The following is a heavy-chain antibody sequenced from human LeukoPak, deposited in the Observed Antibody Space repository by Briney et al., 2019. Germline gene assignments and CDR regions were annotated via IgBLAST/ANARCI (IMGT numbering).Heavy chain of an antibody. Sequence: GGSLRLSCAASGFTFSSYSMNWVRQAPGKGLEWVSSSSSSSYIYYADSVKGRFTISRDNAKNSLYLQMNSLRAEDTAVYYCARSDPPRAGYYGMDVWGQGTTVTVSS. V-gene: IGHV3-21*01. J-gene: IGHJ6*02. D-gene: IGHD2-21*02. CDR1: GFTFSSYS. CDR3: ARSDPPRAGYYGMDV. CDR2: SSSSSYI.